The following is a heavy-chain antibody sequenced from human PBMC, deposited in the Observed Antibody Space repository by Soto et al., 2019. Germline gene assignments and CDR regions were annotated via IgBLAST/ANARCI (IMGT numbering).Heavy chain of an antibody. D-gene: IGHD6-6*01. CDR1: GFTFSRHW. V-gene: IGHV3-7*01. CDR3: ARDAGQLEDYFDY. Sequence: GGSLRLSCAASGFTFSRHWMSWLRQAPGKGLEWVANINEDGSDKYYVDSVKGRFTISRDNAKNSLYLQMSTLRVEDTAVYYCARDAGQLEDYFDYWGQGTKVTVSS. CDR2: INEDGSDK. J-gene: IGHJ4*02.